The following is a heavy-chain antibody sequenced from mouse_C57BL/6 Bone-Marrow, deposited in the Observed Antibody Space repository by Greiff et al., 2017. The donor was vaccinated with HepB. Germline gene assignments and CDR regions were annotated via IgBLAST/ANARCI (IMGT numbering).Heavy chain of an antibody. J-gene: IGHJ4*01. D-gene: IGHD2-4*01. V-gene: IGHV1-26*01. CDR3: AKEGIYYDYDDAMDY. CDR2: INPNNVGT. CDR1: GYTFTDYY. Sequence: VQLQQSGPELVKPGASVKISCKASGYTFTDYYMNWVKQSHGKSLEWIGDINPNNVGTSYNQKFKGKATLTVDTSSSTAYMELRSLTSEDSAVYYCAKEGIYYDYDDAMDYWGQGTSVTVSS.